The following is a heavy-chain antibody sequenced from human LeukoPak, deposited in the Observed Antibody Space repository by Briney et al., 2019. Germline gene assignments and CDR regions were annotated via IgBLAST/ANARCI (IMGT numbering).Heavy chain of an antibody. D-gene: IGHD2-2*01. V-gene: IGHV1-2*04. CDR1: GYTFTGYY. CDR3: ARDRVPAALRSNWFDP. CDR2: INPNSGGT. Sequence: ASVNVSCKASGYTFTGYYMHWVRQAPGQGLEWMGWINPNSGGTNYAQKFQGWVTMTRDTSISTAYMELSRLRSDDTAVYYCARDRVPAALRSNWFDPWGQGTLVTVSS. J-gene: IGHJ5*02.